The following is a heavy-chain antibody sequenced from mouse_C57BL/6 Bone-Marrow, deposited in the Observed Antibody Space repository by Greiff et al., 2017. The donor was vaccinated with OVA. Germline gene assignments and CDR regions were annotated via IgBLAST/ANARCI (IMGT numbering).Heavy chain of an antibody. CDR2: IDPENGDT. CDR3: TRDDYDRAMDY. CDR1: GFTITDDY. J-gene: IGHJ4*01. Sequence: EVQLQQSGAELVRPGASVKLSCTASGFTITDDYMHWVKQRPEQGLEWIGWIDPENGDTEYASKFQGKATITADTSSNTAYLQLSSLTSEDTAVYNCTRDDYDRAMDYWGQGTSVTVSA. D-gene: IGHD2-4*01. V-gene: IGHV14-4*01.